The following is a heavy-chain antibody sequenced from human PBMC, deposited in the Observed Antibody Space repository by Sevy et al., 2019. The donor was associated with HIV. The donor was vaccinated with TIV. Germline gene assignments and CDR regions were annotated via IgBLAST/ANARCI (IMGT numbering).Heavy chain of an antibody. V-gene: IGHV3-23*01. D-gene: IGHD3-10*01. CDR2: ISGSGGST. Sequence: GGSLRLSCTASGFTFRSYAMSWVRQAPGKGLEWVSAISGSGGSTYYADSVKGRFTISRDNSKNTLFLQMNSLRAEDTAVYYCAKVSGSGSYRVSTDAFXXWGQGTMVTVSS. J-gene: IGHJ3*02. CDR3: AKVSGSGSYRVSTDAFXX. CDR1: GFTFRSYA.